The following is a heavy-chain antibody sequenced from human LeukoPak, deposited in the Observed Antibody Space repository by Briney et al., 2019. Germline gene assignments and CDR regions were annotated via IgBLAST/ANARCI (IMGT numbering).Heavy chain of an antibody. D-gene: IGHD1-26*01. J-gene: IGHJ4*02. Sequence: SETLSLTCTVSGDSISSSGYYWGWIRQPPGKGLEWIGSIHYSGSTYYNPSFKSLISVDTSKNQFSLKLTSVTAADTAVYYCARHGRGDVSPILYWGQGTLVTVSS. CDR1: GDSISSSGYY. CDR3: ARHGRGDVSPILY. V-gene: IGHV4-39*01. CDR2: IHYSGST.